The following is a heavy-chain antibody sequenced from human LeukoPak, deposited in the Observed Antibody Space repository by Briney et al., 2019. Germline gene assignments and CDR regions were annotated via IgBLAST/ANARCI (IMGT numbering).Heavy chain of an antibody. J-gene: IGHJ6*03. CDR2: IYYSGST. CDR1: GGSISSYY. D-gene: IGHD3-10*01. CDR3: ARYRSMVRGVKNYYYMDV. Sequence: SETLSLTCTVSGGSISSYYWSWIRQPPGKGLEWIGYIYYSGSTNYNPSLKSRVTISVDTPKNQFSLKLSSVTAADTAVYYCARYRSMVRGVKNYYYMDVWGKGTTVTISS. V-gene: IGHV4-59*12.